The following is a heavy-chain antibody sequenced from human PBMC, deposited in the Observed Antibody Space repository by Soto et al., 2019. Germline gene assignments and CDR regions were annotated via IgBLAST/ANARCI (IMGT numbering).Heavy chain of an antibody. CDR1: GFSLSTSGVG. CDR2: IYWDDDK. CDR3: AHRRDSSWYFDY. V-gene: IGHV2-5*02. D-gene: IGHD6-13*01. J-gene: IGHJ4*02. Sequence: QITLKESGPPLVKPTQTLTLTCTFSGFSLSTSGVGVGWIRQPPGKALEWLALIYWDDDKRYSSSLKSRLTITKDTSKNQVVLTMTNMDPVDTATYYCAHRRDSSWYFDYWGQGTLVTVSS.